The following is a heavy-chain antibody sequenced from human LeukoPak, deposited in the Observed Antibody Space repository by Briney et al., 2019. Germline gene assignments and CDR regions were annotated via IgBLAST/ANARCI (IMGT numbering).Heavy chain of an antibody. CDR1: GFTFSSYA. CDR3: ARDIVVVPAAMGPPPYYYYYYGMDV. J-gene: IGHJ6*02. D-gene: IGHD2-2*01. Sequence: QSGGSLRLSCAASGFTFSSYAMSWVRQAPGKGLEWVSAISGSGGSTYYADSVKGRFTISRDNSKNTLYLQMNSLRAEDTAVYYCARDIVVVPAAMGPPPYYYYYYGMDVWGQGTTVTVSS. CDR2: ISGSGGST. V-gene: IGHV3-23*01.